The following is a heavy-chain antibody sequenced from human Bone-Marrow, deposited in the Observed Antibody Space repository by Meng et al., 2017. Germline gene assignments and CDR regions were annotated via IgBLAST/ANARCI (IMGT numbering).Heavy chain of an antibody. J-gene: IGHJ5*02. CDR3: ARAAYDIWSGYAP. D-gene: IGHD3-3*01. CDR2: IYHDGST. CDR1: GAAISSSHW. Sequence: GELRESGPGAGKPSGTLALTCACSGAAISSSHWWGWVRQPPGKGLEWIGEIYHDGSTNYTPSLKSRVTISVDKSKNQFSLKLSSVTAADTAVYYCARAAYDIWSGYAPWGQGSLVTVSS. V-gene: IGHV4-4*02.